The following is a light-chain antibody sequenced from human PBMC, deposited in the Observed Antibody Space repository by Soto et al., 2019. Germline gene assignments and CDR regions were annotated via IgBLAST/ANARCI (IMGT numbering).Light chain of an antibody. J-gene: IGLJ2*01. CDR2: DDS. Sequence: YELTQPPSVSVAPGQTARITCGGNNIGSKSVHWYQQKPGQAPVLDVYDDSDRPSGLPERFSGSNSGNTATLTISRVEAGDEADYYCQVWDSSRDPPVVFGGGTKVTVL. CDR3: QVWDSSRDPPVV. CDR1: NIGSKS. V-gene: IGLV3-21*02.